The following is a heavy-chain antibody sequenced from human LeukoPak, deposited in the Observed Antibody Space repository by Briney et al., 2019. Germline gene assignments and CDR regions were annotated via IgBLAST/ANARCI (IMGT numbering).Heavy chain of an antibody. CDR1: GFTFSNYA. CDR3: AKENRFGELLYVFDY. V-gene: IGHV3-21*04. CDR2: ISSSSSYI. Sequence: PGRSLRLSCAASGFTFSNYAMSWVRQAPGKGLEWVSSISSSSSYIYYADAVKGRFTISRDNAKNSLYLQMNSLRAEDTAVYYCAKENRFGELLYVFDYWGQGTLVTVSS. J-gene: IGHJ4*02. D-gene: IGHD3-10*01.